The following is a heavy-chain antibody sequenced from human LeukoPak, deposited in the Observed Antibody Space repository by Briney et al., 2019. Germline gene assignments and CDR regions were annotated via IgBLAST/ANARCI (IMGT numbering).Heavy chain of an antibody. CDR1: GYTFTSYD. V-gene: IGHV1-18*01. J-gene: IGHJ4*02. CDR2: MNPNSGNT. CDR3: ARVLGETLDY. D-gene: IGHD3-10*01. Sequence: ASVKVSCKASGYTFTSYDINWVRQATGQGLEWMGWMNPNSGNTNYAQKLQGRVTVTTDTSTSTAYMELRSLRSDDTAVYYCARVLGETLDYWGQGTLVTVSS.